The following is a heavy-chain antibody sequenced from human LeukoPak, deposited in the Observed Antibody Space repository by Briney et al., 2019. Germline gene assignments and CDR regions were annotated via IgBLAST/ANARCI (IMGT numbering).Heavy chain of an antibody. J-gene: IGHJ6*02. CDR1: GFTFSSYS. D-gene: IGHD3-22*01. CDR3: ARDRLETTMIVVLGYGMDV. V-gene: IGHV3-21*01. CDR2: ISSSSSYI. Sequence: GGSLRLSCAASGFTFSSYSMNWVRQAPGKGLEWVSSISSSSSYIYYADSVKGRFTISRDNAKNSLYLQMNSLRAEDTAVYYCARDRLETTMIVVLGYGMDVWGQGTTVTVSS.